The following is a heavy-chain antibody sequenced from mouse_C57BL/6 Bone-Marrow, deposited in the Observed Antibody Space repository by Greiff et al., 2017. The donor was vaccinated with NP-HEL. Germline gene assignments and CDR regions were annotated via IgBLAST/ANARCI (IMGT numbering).Heavy chain of an antibody. CDR3: ARLGYYGSSYYAMDY. CDR2: IDPSDSYT. Sequence: QVQLQQPGAELVRPGTSVKLSCKASGYTFTSYWMHWVKQRPGQGLEWIGVIDPSDSYTNYNQKFKGKATLTVDTSSSTAYMQLSSLTSEDSAVYYCARLGYYGSSYYAMDYWGQGTSVTVSS. V-gene: IGHV1-59*01. J-gene: IGHJ4*01. CDR1: GYTFTSYW. D-gene: IGHD1-1*01.